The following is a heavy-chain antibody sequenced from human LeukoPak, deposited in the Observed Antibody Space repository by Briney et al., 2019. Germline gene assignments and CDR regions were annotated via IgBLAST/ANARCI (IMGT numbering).Heavy chain of an antibody. CDR3: ARDRWYSSGWYYFDY. Sequence: PSETLSLTCTVSGGSISSDYWSWIRQTPGKGLEWIGYIYYSGTTDYNPSLKSRVTISVDTSKNQFSLKLSSVTAADTAVYYCARDRWYSSGWYYFDYWGQGTLVTVSS. D-gene: IGHD6-19*01. CDR1: GGSISSDY. V-gene: IGHV4-59*12. CDR2: IYYSGTT. J-gene: IGHJ4*02.